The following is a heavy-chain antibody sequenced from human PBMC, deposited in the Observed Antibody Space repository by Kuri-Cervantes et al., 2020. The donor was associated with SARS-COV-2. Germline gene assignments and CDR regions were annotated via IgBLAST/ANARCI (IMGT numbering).Heavy chain of an antibody. V-gene: IGHV4-61*02. Sequence: SETLSLTCTVSGGSISSGSYYWSWIRQPAGKGLEWIGRIYTSGSTNYNPSLKSRVTISVDTSKNQFSLKLSSVTAADTAVYYCARDRDGDNENDYWGQGTLVTVSS. CDR3: ARDRDGDNENDY. CDR2: IYTSGST. CDR1: GGSISSGSYY. D-gene: IGHD4/OR15-4a*01. J-gene: IGHJ4*02.